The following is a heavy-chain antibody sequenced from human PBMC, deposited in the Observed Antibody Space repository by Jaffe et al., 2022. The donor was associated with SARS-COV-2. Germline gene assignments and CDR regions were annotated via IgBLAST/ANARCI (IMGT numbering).Heavy chain of an antibody. CDR3: ASGSHDPGFDS. D-gene: IGHD3-3*01. CDR2: LYSDRPT. Sequence: QLQVQESGPGLVKPSETLSLTCTVSGGSVSSNIYYWGWIRQPPGKGLEWIVSLYSDRPTFYTPSLKSRVTISVDTSKNQFSLRLNSVTAADTAVYYCASGSHDPGFDSWGQGTLVTVSS. CDR1: GGSVSSNIYY. J-gene: IGHJ4*02. V-gene: IGHV4-39*01.